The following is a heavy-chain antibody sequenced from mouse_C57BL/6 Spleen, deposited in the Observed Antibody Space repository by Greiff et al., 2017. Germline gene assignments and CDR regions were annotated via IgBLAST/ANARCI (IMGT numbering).Heavy chain of an antibody. Sequence: EVQLQQSGPELVKPGASVKISCKASGYKFTDYYMNWVKQSHGKSLEWIGDINPNNGGTSYNQKFKGKATLTVDKSSSTAYMELRSLTSEDSAVYYCARPGTDAMDYWGQGTSVTVSS. V-gene: IGHV1-26*01. D-gene: IGHD4-1*01. CDR2: INPNNGGT. CDR1: GYKFTDYY. CDR3: ARPGTDAMDY. J-gene: IGHJ4*01.